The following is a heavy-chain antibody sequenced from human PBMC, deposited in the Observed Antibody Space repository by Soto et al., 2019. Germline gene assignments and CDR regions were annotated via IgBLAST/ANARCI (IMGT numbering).Heavy chain of an antibody. J-gene: IGHJ6*02. CDR2: IYPHDSDT. Sequence: GESLKISCNGSGYNFHTYWIAWVRQMPGKGLEWMGFIYPHDSDTRYSPSFRGQVTISADKSINTAYLQWTSLKASDTAIYFCARPTDYHYGMQVWGQGTTVTVSS. CDR3: ARPTDYHYGMQV. D-gene: IGHD4-17*01. V-gene: IGHV5-51*01. CDR1: GYNFHTYW.